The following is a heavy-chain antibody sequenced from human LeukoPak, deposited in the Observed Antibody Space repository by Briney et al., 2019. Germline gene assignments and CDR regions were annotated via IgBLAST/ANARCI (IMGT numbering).Heavy chain of an antibody. CDR3: ARDLGVTVRPFSLFY. CDR2: INPNSGVT. Sequence: ASVRVSCKASGYTFTAYYMHWVRQAPGQGPEWMGWINPNSGVTNYAQKFQGRVIMTSDTSISTAYMEFSRLRSDDTAMYYCARDLGVTVRPFSLFYWGQGTLVTVSS. D-gene: IGHD6-6*01. V-gene: IGHV1-2*02. J-gene: IGHJ4*02. CDR1: GYTFTAYY.